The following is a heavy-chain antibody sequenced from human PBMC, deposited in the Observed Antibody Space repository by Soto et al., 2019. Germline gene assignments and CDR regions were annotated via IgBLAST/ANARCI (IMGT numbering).Heavy chain of an antibody. CDR1: GFTFSDRY. D-gene: IGHD2-21*01. Sequence: EVHLVESGGGLVQPEGSLRLSCAASGFTFSDRYMDWVRQAPGKGLEWVGRIRNKASSYTTEYAASVKGRFTISRDDSRNSLYLQMNSLKTEDTAMYYCTRAGILTTPYYFDYWGQGTLVTVSS. V-gene: IGHV3-72*01. CDR3: TRAGILTTPYYFDY. CDR2: IRNKASSYTT. J-gene: IGHJ4*02.